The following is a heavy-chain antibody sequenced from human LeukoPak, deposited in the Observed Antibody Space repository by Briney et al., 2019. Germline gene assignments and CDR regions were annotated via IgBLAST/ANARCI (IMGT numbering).Heavy chain of an antibody. CDR1: GDSFTSYW. J-gene: IGHJ4*02. V-gene: IGHV5-51*01. CDR3: ARRFGGGYSSGYYHFDY. Sequence: GESLKISCKGSGDSFTSYWIGLVRQMPGKGLEWMGIIYPDDSDTRYSPSFQGQVTISADKSISTAYLQWSSLKASDTAMYYCARRFGGGYSSGYYHFDYWGQGTLVTVSS. CDR2: IYPDDSDT. D-gene: IGHD3-22*01.